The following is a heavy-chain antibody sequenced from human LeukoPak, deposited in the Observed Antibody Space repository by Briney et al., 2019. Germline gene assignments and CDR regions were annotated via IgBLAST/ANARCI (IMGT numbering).Heavy chain of an antibody. CDR1: GYSISSGYY. V-gene: IGHV4-38-2*02. J-gene: IGHJ4*02. CDR3: ARDLRFLEWLSYYFDY. D-gene: IGHD3-3*01. CDR2: IYHSGST. Sequence: SETLSLTCTVSGYSISSGYYWGWIRQPPGKGLEWIGSIYHSGSTYYNPSLKSRVTISVDTSKNQFSLKLSSVTAADTAVYYRARDLRFLEWLSYYFDYWGQGTLVTVSS.